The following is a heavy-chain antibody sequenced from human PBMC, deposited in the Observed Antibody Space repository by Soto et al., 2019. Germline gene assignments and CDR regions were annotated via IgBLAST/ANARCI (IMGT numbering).Heavy chain of an antibody. V-gene: IGHV3-23*01. J-gene: IGHJ4*02. D-gene: IGHD3-3*01. CDR3: AKDPHYDFWSGYYWTY. CDR1: GFSFDEYA. Sequence: EVQLLESGGGLAQPGGSVRLSCAASGFSFDEYAMTWVRQAAGKGLEWVSAISGSGDNTYYADSVKGRFTSSRDNSKNTLYLQLNSLRAEDTAVYYCAKDPHYDFWSGYYWTYWGQGTLVTVSS. CDR2: ISGSGDNT.